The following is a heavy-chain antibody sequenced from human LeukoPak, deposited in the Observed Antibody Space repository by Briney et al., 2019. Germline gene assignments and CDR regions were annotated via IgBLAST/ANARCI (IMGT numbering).Heavy chain of an antibody. CDR3: ARDGIAAAGTFLNY. CDR1: GFTFSSYW. V-gene: IGHV3-7*01. D-gene: IGHD6-13*01. CDR2: IKQDGSEK. J-gene: IGHJ4*02. Sequence: GGSLRLSCAASGFTFSSYWMSWVRQAPGKGLEWVANIKQDGSEKYYVDSVKGRFTISRDNAKNSLYLQMNSLRAEDTAVYYCARDGIAAAGTFLNYWGQGTLVTVSS.